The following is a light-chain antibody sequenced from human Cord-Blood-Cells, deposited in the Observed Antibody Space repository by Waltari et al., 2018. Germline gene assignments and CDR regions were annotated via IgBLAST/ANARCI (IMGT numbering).Light chain of an antibody. J-gene: IGLJ1*01. Sequence: QSALTQPASVSGSPGQSITISCTGTSRDVGGSNYVSWYQQHPGKAPKLMLYEVSNRPSGVSNRFSGSKSGNTASLTISGLQAEDEADYYCSSYTSSSTHYVFGTGTKVTVL. CDR1: SRDVGGSNY. CDR2: EVS. CDR3: SSYTSSSTHYV. V-gene: IGLV2-14*01.